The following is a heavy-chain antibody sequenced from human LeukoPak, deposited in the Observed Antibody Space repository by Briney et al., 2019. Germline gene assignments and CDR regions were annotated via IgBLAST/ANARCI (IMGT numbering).Heavy chain of an antibody. CDR2: ISAYNGNT. V-gene: IGHV1-18*01. D-gene: IGHD3-3*01. J-gene: IGHJ6*03. CDR1: GYTFTSYG. CDR3: ARQDFCSGYHGAYYYMDV. Sequence: ASVKVSCKASGYTFTSYGISWVRQAPGQGLEWMGWISAYNGNTNYAQKLQGRVTMTTDTSTSTAYMELRSLRSDDTAVYYCARQDFCSGYHGAYYYMDVWGKGTTVTVSS.